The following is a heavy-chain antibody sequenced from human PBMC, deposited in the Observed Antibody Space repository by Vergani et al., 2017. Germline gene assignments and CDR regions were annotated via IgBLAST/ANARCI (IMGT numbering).Heavy chain of an antibody. CDR3: TKDGYDYYDSSGSADAFDM. Sequence: EVQLLESGGGLVQPGGSLRLSCAASGFTFSSYAMSWVRQAPGKGLEWVSAISGSGGSTYYADSVKGRFTISRDNTKNTLYLQMNSLRAEDTAVYYCTKDGYDYYDSSGSADAFDMWGQGTMVTVSS. CDR2: ISGSGGST. D-gene: IGHD3-22*01. J-gene: IGHJ3*02. V-gene: IGHV3-23*01. CDR1: GFTFSSYA.